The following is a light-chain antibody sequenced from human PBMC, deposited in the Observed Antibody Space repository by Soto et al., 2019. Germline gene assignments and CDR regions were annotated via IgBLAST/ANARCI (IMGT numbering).Light chain of an antibody. CDR1: QSISHY. CDR2: AAS. CDR3: QQSYSTPLT. Sequence: DSQMTQAPSSLSASVGDRVTITCRASQSISHYLNWYQQKPGKAPHLLIYAASSLQSGVPSRFSGSGSGTDFTLTIRGLQPEDFATYYCQQSYSTPLTFGQRTKVDIK. J-gene: IGKJ1*01. V-gene: IGKV1-39*01.